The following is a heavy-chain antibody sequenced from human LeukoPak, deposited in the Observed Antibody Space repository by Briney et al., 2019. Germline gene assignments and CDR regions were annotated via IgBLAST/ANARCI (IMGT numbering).Heavy chain of an antibody. D-gene: IGHD5-24*01. CDR1: GHSISSGYY. Sequence: SETLSLTCTVSGHSISSGYYWGWIRQPPGKGLEWIGSLLHGGSTFCNPSLRSRVTLSVDTSKNQFSLKLSSVTAADTAVYYCARDYWSATIDRGGPRNDYWGQGTLVTVSS. J-gene: IGHJ4*02. CDR3: ARDYWSATIDRGGPRNDY. CDR2: LLHGGST. V-gene: IGHV4-38-2*02.